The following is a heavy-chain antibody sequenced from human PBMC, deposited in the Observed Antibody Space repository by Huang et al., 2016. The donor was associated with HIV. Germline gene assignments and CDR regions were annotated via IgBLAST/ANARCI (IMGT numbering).Heavy chain of an antibody. V-gene: IGHV3-48*01. Sequence: EVHLVESGGGLVRPGGSLRLSCAASGFSFGDFSMSWVRQARGNGVEWVAYVSYRSHTIYYADSVRGRFTISRDDAASAVYLQMESLTVGDTAVYFCARGGPPGTDMVFYYFDSWGQGTLVTVSS. D-gene: IGHD5-18*01. J-gene: IGHJ5*01. CDR1: GFSFGDFS. CDR2: VSYRSHTI. CDR3: ARGGPPGTDMVFYYFDS.